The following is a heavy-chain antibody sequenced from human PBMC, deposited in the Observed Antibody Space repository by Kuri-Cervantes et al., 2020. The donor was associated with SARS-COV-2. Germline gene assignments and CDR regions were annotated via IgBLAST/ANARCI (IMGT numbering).Heavy chain of an antibody. CDR2: ISYDGSNK. V-gene: IGHV3-30-3*01. CDR1: GFTFSSYA. D-gene: IGHD1-26*01. CDR3: ARGRGSYYFYYYGMDV. J-gene: IGHJ6*02. Sequence: GESLKISCAASGFTFSSYAMSWVRQAPGKGLEWVAVISYDGSNKYYADSVKGRFTISRDNSKDTLYLQMNSLRAEDTAVYYCARGRGSYYFYYYGMDVWGQGTTVTVSS.